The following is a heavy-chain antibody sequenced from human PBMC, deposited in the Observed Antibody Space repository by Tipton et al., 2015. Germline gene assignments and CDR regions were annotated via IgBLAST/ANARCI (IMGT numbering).Heavy chain of an antibody. J-gene: IGHJ5*02. D-gene: IGHD2-15*01. CDR2: IYYSGST. Sequence: TLSLTCTVSGGAISSSIYYWGWIRQPPGKGLEWIGHIYYSGSTNYNPSLKSRVTMSVDTSKNQFSLKLTSVTAADTAVYYCARGGNNWFDPWGQGTLVTVSS. CDR3: ARGGNNWFDP. V-gene: IGHV4-61*05. CDR1: GGAISSSIYY.